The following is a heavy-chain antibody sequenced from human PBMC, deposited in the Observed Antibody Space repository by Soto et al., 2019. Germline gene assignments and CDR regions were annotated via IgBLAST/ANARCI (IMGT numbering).Heavy chain of an antibody. J-gene: IGHJ4*02. CDR1: GFTFSSYG. CDR3: AKDEGYSDSSGCSFGIDD. D-gene: IGHD3-22*01. Sequence: GGSLRLSCAASGFTFSSYGMHWVRQAPGKGLEWVAVISYDGSNKYYADSVKGRFTISRDNSKNTLYLQMNSLRAEDTAVYYCAKDEGYSDSSGCSFGIDDWGPGT. CDR2: ISYDGSNK. V-gene: IGHV3-30*18.